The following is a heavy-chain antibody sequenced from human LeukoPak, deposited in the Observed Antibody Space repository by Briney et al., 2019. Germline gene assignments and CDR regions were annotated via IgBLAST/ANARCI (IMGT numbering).Heavy chain of an antibody. D-gene: IGHD2-2*01. J-gene: IGHJ6*02. CDR1: GYSFTSYW. CDR2: IYPGDSDT. Sequence: GEALKISCKGSGYSFTSYWIGWVRPMPGKGLEWMGIIYPGDSDTTYSPSFQGQVTISADKSISTAYLQWSSLKASDTAMYYCARRDGYCSSTSCYADYYYGMDVWGQGTTVTVSS. V-gene: IGHV5-51*01. CDR3: ARRDGYCSSTSCYADYYYGMDV.